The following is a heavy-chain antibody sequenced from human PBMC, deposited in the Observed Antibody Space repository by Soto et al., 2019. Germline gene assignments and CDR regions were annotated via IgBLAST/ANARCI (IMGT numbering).Heavy chain of an antibody. Sequence: EVQLVESGGGLVQPGGSLRLSCAASGFTVSSNYMSWVRQAPGKGLEWVSVIYSGGSTYHADSVKGRFTISRHNSKNTLYLQMNSLRAEDTAVYYCARGIAAAGTEYFQHWGQGTLVTVSS. CDR2: IYSGGST. J-gene: IGHJ1*01. CDR1: GFTVSSNY. D-gene: IGHD6-13*01. V-gene: IGHV3-53*04. CDR3: ARGIAAAGTEYFQH.